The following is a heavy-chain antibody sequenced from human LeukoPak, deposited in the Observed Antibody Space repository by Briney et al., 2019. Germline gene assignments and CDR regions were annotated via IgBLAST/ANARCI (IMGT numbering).Heavy chain of an antibody. Sequence: GGSLRLSCAASGFTFNNYAMSWVRQAPGQGLQWVSGISDVGGTFYADSVKGRFTISRDNSKNTLYLQMNSLRAEDTAVYYCARVIWFGEFGFDYWGQGTLVTVSS. V-gene: IGHV3-23*01. CDR3: ARVIWFGEFGFDY. J-gene: IGHJ4*02. CDR1: GFTFNNYA. CDR2: ISDVGGT. D-gene: IGHD3-10*01.